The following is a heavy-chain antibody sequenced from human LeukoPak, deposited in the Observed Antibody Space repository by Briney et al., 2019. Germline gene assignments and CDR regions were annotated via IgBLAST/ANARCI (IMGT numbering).Heavy chain of an antibody. D-gene: IGHD5-18*01. V-gene: IGHV5-51*01. J-gene: IGHJ6*04. CDR1: GYSFTNYL. CDR3: ARHTSWDTGMDV. CDR2: INPGDSDT. Sequence: GESLKLSCKGSGYSFTNYLIAWLRQMPGKPLQSLAIINPGDSDTRYSPSFQGQVTISADKSINTAYLQWSSLKASDTAMYYCARHTSWDTGMDVWGKGTTVTVSS.